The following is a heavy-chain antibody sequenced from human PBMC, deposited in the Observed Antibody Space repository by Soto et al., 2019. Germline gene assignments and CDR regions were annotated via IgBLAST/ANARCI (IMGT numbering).Heavy chain of an antibody. D-gene: IGHD6-19*01. CDR1: GGSISSYY. V-gene: IGHV4-59*01. CDR2: IYYSGST. J-gene: IGHJ4*02. Sequence: SETLSLTCTVSGGSISSYYWSWIRQPPGKGLEWIGYIYYSGSTNYNPSLKSRVTISVDTSKNQFSLKLSSVTAADTAVYYCATTAVAGKVGFDYWGQGTLVTVSS. CDR3: ATTAVAGKVGFDY.